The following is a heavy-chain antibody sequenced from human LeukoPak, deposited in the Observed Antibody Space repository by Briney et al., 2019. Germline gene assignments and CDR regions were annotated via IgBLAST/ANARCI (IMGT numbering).Heavy chain of an antibody. D-gene: IGHD3-22*01. J-gene: IGHJ4*02. CDR1: GFTFSSYE. Sequence: GGSLRLSCAASGFTFSSYEMNWVRQAPGKGLEWVSYISSSGSTIYYADSVKGRFTISRDNAKNSLYLQMNSLRAEDTAVYYCAREMKRTTMIDYWGQGTLVTVSS. CDR3: AREMKRTTMIDY. V-gene: IGHV3-48*03. CDR2: ISSSGSTI.